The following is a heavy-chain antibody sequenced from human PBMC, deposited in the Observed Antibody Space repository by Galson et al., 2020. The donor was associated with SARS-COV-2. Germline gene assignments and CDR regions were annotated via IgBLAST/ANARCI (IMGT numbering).Heavy chain of an antibody. D-gene: IGHD6-19*01. J-gene: IGHJ4*02. Sequence: GGSLRLSCAGSGFSFSGYSMHWVRQAPGKGLEWVAVIWYDGSNKYYADSVKGRFTISRDNSKNTLYLQMNSPRAEDTAVYYCTRDRGSDRSGWPNFDHWGQGTLVTVSS. CDR1: GFSFSGYS. CDR2: IWYDGSNK. V-gene: IGHV3-33*01. CDR3: TRDRGSDRSGWPNFDH.